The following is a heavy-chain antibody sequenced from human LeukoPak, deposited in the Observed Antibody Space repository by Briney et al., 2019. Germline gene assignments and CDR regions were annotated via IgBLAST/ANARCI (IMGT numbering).Heavy chain of an antibody. V-gene: IGHV4-61*01. Sequence: KSSETLSLTCTVSGGSISISSYYWSWIRQSPGKGLEWIGYVFYSGKTDYSPSLRSRVSMSVDTSKSQFSLKVTSVTAADTAVYYCARDTNLRDSFDIWGQGTMVTVSS. D-gene: IGHD2-8*01. CDR2: VFYSGKT. CDR3: ARDTNLRDSFDI. J-gene: IGHJ3*02. CDR1: GGSISISSYY.